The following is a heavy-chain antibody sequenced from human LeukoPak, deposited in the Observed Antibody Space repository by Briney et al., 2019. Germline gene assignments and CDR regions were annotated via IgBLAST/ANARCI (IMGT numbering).Heavy chain of an antibody. CDR1: GFTFSSYW. D-gene: IGHD2-2*01. V-gene: IGHV3-7*01. CDR3: ARDQSTFGCSSTSCYLGGLDY. Sequence: PGGSLRLSCAASGFTFSSYWMSWVRQAPGKGLEWVANIKQDGSEKYYVDSVKGRFTISRDNAKNSLYLQMNSLRAEDTAVYYCARDQSTFGCSSTSCYLGGLDYWGQGTLVTVSS. CDR2: IKQDGSEK. J-gene: IGHJ4*02.